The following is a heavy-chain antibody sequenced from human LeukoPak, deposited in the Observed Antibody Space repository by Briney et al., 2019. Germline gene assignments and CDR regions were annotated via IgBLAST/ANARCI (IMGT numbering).Heavy chain of an antibody. CDR2: INNNAVST. D-gene: IGHD2-2*02. J-gene: IGHJ6*02. Sequence: GGSLRLSCAVSGFTFSNFAMSWVRQAPGKGLEWVSTINNNAVSTYYADSVKGRFTISRDNSKNTLYLQMNSLRAEDTAVYYCARGESGVPAAINYYYGMDVWGQGTTVTVSS. CDR1: GFTFSNFA. V-gene: IGHV3-23*01. CDR3: ARGESGVPAAINYYYGMDV.